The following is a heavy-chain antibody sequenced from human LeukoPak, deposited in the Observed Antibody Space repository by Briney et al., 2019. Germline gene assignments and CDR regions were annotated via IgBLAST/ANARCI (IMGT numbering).Heavy chain of an antibody. CDR1: GFTFSYYT. CDR2: ISSNGGST. V-gene: IGHV3-64*01. Sequence: GGSLRLSCAASGFTFSYYTMHWVRQAPGKGLEYVSAISSNGGSTYYANSVRGRFTISRDNSKNTLYLQTGSLRAEDMAVYYCAREVAGAGSFGYWGQGTLVIVSS. J-gene: IGHJ4*02. D-gene: IGHD6-19*01. CDR3: AREVAGAGSFGY.